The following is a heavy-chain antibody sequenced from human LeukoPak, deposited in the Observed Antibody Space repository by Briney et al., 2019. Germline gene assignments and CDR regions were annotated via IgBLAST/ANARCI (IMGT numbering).Heavy chain of an antibody. D-gene: IGHD6-6*01. CDR1: GGSISSSSYY. Sequence: SETLSLTCTVSGGSISSSSYYWGWIRQPPGKGLEWIGSIYYSGSTYYNPSLKSRVTISVDTSKNQFSLKLSSVTAADTAVYYCARDGIAARPGLHYFDYWGQGTLVTVSS. CDR2: IYYSGST. J-gene: IGHJ4*02. CDR3: ARDGIAARPGLHYFDY. V-gene: IGHV4-39*07.